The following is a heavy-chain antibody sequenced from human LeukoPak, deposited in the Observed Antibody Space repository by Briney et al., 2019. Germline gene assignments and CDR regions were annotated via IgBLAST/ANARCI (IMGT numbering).Heavy chain of an antibody. V-gene: IGHV3-74*01. J-gene: IGHJ4*02. CDR2: ISTDGYTT. CDR1: GLAFSAYK. Sequence: GGSLRLSCAASGLAFSAYKMHWVRQAPRKGLVWVSRISTDGYTTDYADFVQGRFTASRDNTRNTWSLEMNSLRAEDTAVYYCVVGGSPGYWGQGTLVTVSS. CDR3: VVGGSPGY. D-gene: IGHD2-15*01.